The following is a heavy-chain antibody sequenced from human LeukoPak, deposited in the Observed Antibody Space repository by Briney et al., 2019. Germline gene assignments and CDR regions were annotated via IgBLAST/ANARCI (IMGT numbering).Heavy chain of an antibody. J-gene: IGHJ6*02. CDR2: FDPEDGET. CDR1: GYTLTELS. Sequence: ASVKVSCKVSGYTLTELSMHWVRQAPGKGLEWMGGFDPEDGETIYAQKFQGRVTITVDESTSTAYMELSSLRSEDTAVYYCARGGETNIVVVPAAPYWDYGMDVWGQGTTVTVSS. CDR3: ARGGETNIVVVPAAPYWDYGMDV. V-gene: IGHV1-24*01. D-gene: IGHD2-2*01.